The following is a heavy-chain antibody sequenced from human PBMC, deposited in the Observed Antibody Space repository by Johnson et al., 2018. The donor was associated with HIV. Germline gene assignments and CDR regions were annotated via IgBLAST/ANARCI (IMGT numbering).Heavy chain of an antibody. D-gene: IGHD1-26*01. J-gene: IGHJ3*02. Sequence: QVQLVESGGGVVQPGRSLRLSCAASGFTFSSYAMHWVRQAPGKGLEWVAVISYDGSNKYYADSVKGRFTISRDNSKNTLYLQMNSLRAEDTAVYYCARDWTSGNGIDALDSGGQGTRVTVSA. CDR2: ISYDGSNK. CDR3: ARDWTSGNGIDALDS. CDR1: GFTFSSYA. V-gene: IGHV3-30*04.